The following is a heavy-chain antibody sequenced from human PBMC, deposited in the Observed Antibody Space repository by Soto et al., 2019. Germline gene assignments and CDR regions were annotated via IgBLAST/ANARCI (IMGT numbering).Heavy chain of an antibody. CDR1: GFTFSSYA. CDR3: AKDLGVLVYYGMDV. CDR2: ISGSGGST. D-gene: IGHD3-16*01. J-gene: IGHJ6*02. V-gene: IGHV3-23*01. Sequence: GESLKISCAASGFTFSSYAMSWVRQAPGKGLEWVSAISGSGGSTYYADSVKGRFTISRDNSKNTLYLQMNSLRAEDTAVYYCAKDLGVLVYYGMDVWGQGTTVTV.